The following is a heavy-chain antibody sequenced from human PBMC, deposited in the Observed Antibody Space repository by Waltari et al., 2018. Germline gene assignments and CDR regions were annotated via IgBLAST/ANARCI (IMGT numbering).Heavy chain of an antibody. Sequence: EVQLVESGGGLIQPGGSLRLSCAASGFTVSSNYMSWVRQAPGKGLEWVSAISGSGGSTYYADSVKGRFTISRDNSKNTLYLQMNSLRAEDTAVYYCAKDRTGSGRFDYWGQGTLVTVSS. CDR3: AKDRTGSGRFDY. CDR2: ISGSGGST. J-gene: IGHJ4*02. D-gene: IGHD3-10*01. CDR1: GFTVSSNY. V-gene: IGHV3-23*04.